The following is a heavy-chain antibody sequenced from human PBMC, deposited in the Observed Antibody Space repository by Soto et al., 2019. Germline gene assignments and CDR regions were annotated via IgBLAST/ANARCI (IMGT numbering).Heavy chain of an antibody. CDR3: ASPVRFGSSGELN. V-gene: IGHV3-74*01. CDR2: INSDGSTT. Sequence: EVQLVESGGGLVQPGGSLRLSCAASGFTFRSYRMHWVRQAPGKGLVWVSRINSDGSTTNYADSVKGRFTISRDNAKSTLYLQMSSLRAEDTAVYYCASPVRFGSSGELNWGQGTLVTVSS. D-gene: IGHD6-6*01. J-gene: IGHJ4*02. CDR1: GFTFRSYR.